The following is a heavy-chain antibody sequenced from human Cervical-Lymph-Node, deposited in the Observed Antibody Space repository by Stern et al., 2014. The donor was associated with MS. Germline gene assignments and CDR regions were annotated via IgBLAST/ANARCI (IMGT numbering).Heavy chain of an antibody. CDR3: ARDNDDNGMDV. D-gene: IGHD1-1*01. CDR1: GDTLSNFA. Sequence: VQLVESGAEIKKPGSSVTVSCKTSGDTLSNFAISWVRQAPGQGLAWMGGIIPIFGTTHYAQNFQGRVTPTTDQSTRTDYMDLGSLRSEDTAVYYCARDNDDNGMDVWGQGTTITVSS. CDR2: IIPIFGTT. V-gene: IGHV1-69*01. J-gene: IGHJ6*02.